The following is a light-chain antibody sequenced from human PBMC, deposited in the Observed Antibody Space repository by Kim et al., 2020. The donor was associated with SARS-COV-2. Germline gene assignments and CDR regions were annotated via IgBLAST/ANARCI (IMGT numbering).Light chain of an antibody. J-gene: IGLJ1*01. CDR2: DVS. Sequence: QSITISCTGTSSDVGGYNYVSWYQQHPGKAPKLMIYDVSNRPSGVSNRFSGSKSGNTASLTISGLQAEDEADYYCSSYTSSSGYVFGTGTKVTVL. CDR1: SSDVGGYNY. V-gene: IGLV2-14*03. CDR3: SSYTSSSGYV.